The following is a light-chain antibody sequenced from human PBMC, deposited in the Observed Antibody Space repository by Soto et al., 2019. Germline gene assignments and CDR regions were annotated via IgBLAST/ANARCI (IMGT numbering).Light chain of an antibody. V-gene: IGLV2-8*01. J-gene: IGLJ2*01. Sequence: QSDLTQPPSASGSPGQSVTISCTGTSSDVGSYNYVSWYQQHPGKAPKLMIYEVSKRPSGVPDRFSGSKSGNTASLTVSGLQAEDEADYYCSSYAGSNLVVFGGGTKLTVL. CDR3: SSYAGSNLVV. CDR2: EVS. CDR1: SSDVGSYNY.